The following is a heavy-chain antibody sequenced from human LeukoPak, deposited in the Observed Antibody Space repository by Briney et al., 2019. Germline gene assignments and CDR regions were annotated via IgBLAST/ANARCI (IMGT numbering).Heavy chain of an antibody. J-gene: IGHJ4*02. CDR2: MNPNSGNT. CDR3: ARGRVWLRLSDY. CDR1: GYIFTTHY. V-gene: IGHV1-8*02. D-gene: IGHD5-12*01. Sequence: ASVKVSCKASGYIFTTHYMHWVRQAPGQGLEWIGWMNPNSGNTGYAQKFQGRVTMTRNTSISTAYMELSSLRSEDTAVYYCARGRVWLRLSDYWGQGTLVTVSS.